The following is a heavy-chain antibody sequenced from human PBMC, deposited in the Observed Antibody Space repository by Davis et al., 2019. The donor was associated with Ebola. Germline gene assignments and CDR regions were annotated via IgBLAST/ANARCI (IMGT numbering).Heavy chain of an antibody. CDR1: GYSFTSYW. J-gene: IGHJ5*02. V-gene: IGHV5-51*01. CDR3: ARHVRGYSSSQNWFDP. D-gene: IGHD6-13*01. Sequence: PGGSLRLSCKGSGYSFTSYWIGWVRQMPGKGLEWMGIIYPGDSDTRYSPSFQGQVTISADKSISTAYLQWSSLKASDTAMYYCARHVRGYSSSQNWFDPWGQGTLVTVSS. CDR2: IYPGDSDT.